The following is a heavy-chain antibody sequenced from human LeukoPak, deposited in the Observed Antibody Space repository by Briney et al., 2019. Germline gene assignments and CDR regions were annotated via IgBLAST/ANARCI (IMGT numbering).Heavy chain of an antibody. Sequence: ASVKVSCKASGYTFTSYAMNWVRQAPGQGLEWMGWINTNTGNPTYAQGFTGRFVFSLDTSVSTAYLQISSLKAEDTAVYYCARGISNPLYYYYYMDVWGKGTTVTVSS. J-gene: IGHJ6*03. CDR3: ARGISNPLYYYYYMDV. CDR2: INTNTGNP. CDR1: GYTFTSYA. D-gene: IGHD4-11*01. V-gene: IGHV7-4-1*02.